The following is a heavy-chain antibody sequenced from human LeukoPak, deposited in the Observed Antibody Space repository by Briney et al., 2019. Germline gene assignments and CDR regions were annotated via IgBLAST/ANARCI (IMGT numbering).Heavy chain of an antibody. D-gene: IGHD2-2*01. CDR3: ARDRCSSTSCRSAAFDI. CDR2: IYYSGST. Sequence: SETLSLTCSVSGGSINSYYWTWIRQPPGKGLEWIGYIYYSGSTNYSPSLKSRVSISIDTSKNQFSLNLRSVTAADTAVFYCARDRCSSTSCRSAAFDIWGQGTMVTVSS. CDR1: GGSINSYY. J-gene: IGHJ3*02. V-gene: IGHV4-59*13.